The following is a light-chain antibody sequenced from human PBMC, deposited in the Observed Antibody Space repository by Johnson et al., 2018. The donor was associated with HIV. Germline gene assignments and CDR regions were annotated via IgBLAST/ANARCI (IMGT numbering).Light chain of an antibody. V-gene: IGLV1-51*02. CDR2: ENN. Sequence: QSVLTQPPSVSAAPGQKVTISCSGSSSNIGNNYVSWYQQLPGTAPKLLMFENNQRPSGIPDRFSGSKSGTSATLGITGLQTGDEADYYCGTWDTSLSAYVFGTGTKVTVL. CDR1: SSNIGNNY. CDR3: GTWDTSLSAYV. J-gene: IGLJ1*01.